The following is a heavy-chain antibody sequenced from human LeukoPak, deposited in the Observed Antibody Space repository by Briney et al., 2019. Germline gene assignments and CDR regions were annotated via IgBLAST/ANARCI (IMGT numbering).Heavy chain of an antibody. D-gene: IGHD6-19*01. Sequence: GGSLRLSCAASGFIFSSYAMSWVRQAPGKGLEWVSAISGSGGSTYYADSVKGRFTISRDNSKNTLYLQMNSLRAEDTAVYYCAKALFSSGWYESDYWGQGTLVTVSS. CDR1: GFIFSSYA. J-gene: IGHJ4*02. V-gene: IGHV3-23*01. CDR3: AKALFSSGWYESDY. CDR2: ISGSGGST.